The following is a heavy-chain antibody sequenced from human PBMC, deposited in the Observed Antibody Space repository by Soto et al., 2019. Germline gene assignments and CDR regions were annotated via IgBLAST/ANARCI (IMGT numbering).Heavy chain of an antibody. D-gene: IGHD3-3*01. CDR2: ISGSGGST. V-gene: IGHV3-23*01. CDR1: GFTFSSYA. CDR3: AKGNDFWSGYSFYFDY. Sequence: GGSLRLSCAASGFTFSSYAMSWVRQAPGKGLEWVSAISGSGGSTYYADSVKGRFTISRDNSKNTLYLQMNSLRAEDTAVYYCAKGNDFWSGYSFYFDYWGQGTLVTVSS. J-gene: IGHJ4*02.